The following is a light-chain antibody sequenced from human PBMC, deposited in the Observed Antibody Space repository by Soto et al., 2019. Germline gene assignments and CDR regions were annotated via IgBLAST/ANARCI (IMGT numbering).Light chain of an antibody. CDR2: GIS. Sequence: EIVMAQSPATLSVSPGGTATLSCRASQSLTSYLAWYQQKPDQAPRLLIYGISTRATDIPARFSGSGSGTEFTLTISSLQSEDFAVYYCQQYNNWPLTFGGGTKV. CDR3: QQYNNWPLT. CDR1: QSLTSY. V-gene: IGKV3-15*01. J-gene: IGKJ4*01.